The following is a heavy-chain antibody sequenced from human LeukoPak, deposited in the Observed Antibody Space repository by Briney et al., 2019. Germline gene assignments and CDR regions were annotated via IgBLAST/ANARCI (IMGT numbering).Heavy chain of an antibody. J-gene: IGHJ3*01. D-gene: IGHD5-18*01. Sequence: GGSLRLSCVPSGFNFVDLCMNWVRQAPGKGLEWVGCSRGKFNAYRPVYAPSVSCRWTTAKDGKANSMYVQLDSLKIQYTAVYFCVASSSSDKRGYHHDPFDVWGQGTLVTVSS. CDR2: SRGKFNAYRP. CDR1: GFNFVDLC. CDR3: VASSSSDKRGYHHDPFDV. V-gene: IGHV3-72*01.